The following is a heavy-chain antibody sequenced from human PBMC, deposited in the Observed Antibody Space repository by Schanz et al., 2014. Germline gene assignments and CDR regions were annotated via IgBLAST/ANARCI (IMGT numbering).Heavy chain of an antibody. J-gene: IGHJ3*01. CDR3: ATNSPFRMVRGSNAFDA. CDR2: FDVEDGET. V-gene: IGHV1-24*01. CDR1: GYTVSALA. Sequence: QVQLLQSGSEVKKPGASVKVSCAISGYTVSALAMHWVRQAPGKGLEWLGGFDVEDGETIYAQKFQGRVTMTEDTSTETAYMELSGLRSGDTAVYYCATNSPFRMVRGSNAFDAWGQGTMGTVSS. D-gene: IGHD3-10*01.